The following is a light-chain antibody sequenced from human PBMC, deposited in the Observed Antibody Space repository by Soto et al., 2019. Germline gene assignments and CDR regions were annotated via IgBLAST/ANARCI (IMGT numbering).Light chain of an antibody. V-gene: IGKV1-9*01. CDR1: QGISNY. CDR3: QQLNSYPLP. Sequence: DIQLTQSPSFLSASVGDRITITCRASQGISNYLAWYQQKPGKAPNLLIYAAFTLHRGVPSRFSGSGSGAVFTLTISSLQPEDLATYYCQQLNSYPLPFGGGTKVEI. J-gene: IGKJ4*01. CDR2: AAF.